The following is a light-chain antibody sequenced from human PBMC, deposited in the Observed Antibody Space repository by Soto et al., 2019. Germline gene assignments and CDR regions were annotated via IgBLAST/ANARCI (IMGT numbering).Light chain of an antibody. Sequence: QSVLTQPPSVSGAPGQKVTISCTRSSSNIGAAYDVHWYQPLPGTPPKLLIYGNNNRPSGVPDRFSGSKSGTSASLAITGLQAEDEADYYCQSYDSSLSGWVFGGGTKLTVL. CDR2: GNN. CDR1: SSNIGAAYD. J-gene: IGLJ3*02. CDR3: QSYDSSLSGWV. V-gene: IGLV1-40*01.